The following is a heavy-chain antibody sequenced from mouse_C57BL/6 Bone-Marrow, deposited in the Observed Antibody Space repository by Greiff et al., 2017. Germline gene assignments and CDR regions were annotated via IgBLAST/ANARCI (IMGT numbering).Heavy chain of an antibody. Sequence: QVQLQQSGPGLVQPSQSLSITCTVSGFSLTSYGVHWVRQSPGKGLEWLGVIWSSRSTDYNEAFISRLSISQDNSKSQFFFKMNSLQADDTAIYYCARNSSSYAMGYWGQGTAVTVSS. CDR1: GFSLTSYG. V-gene: IGHV2-2*01. CDR3: ARNSSSYAMGY. J-gene: IGHJ4*01. CDR2: IWSSRST.